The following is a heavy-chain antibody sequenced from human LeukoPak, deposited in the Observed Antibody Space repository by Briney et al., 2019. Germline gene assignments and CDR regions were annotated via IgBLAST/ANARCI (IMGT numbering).Heavy chain of an antibody. Sequence: SETLSLTCAVYGGSFSGYYWSWIRQPPEKGLEWIGEINHSGSTNYNPSLKSRVTISVDTSKNQFSLKLSSVTAADTAVYYCARGQRIAAAGSRWFDPWGQGTLVTVSS. V-gene: IGHV4-34*01. D-gene: IGHD6-13*01. CDR1: GGSFSGYY. CDR2: INHSGST. CDR3: ARGQRIAAAGSRWFDP. J-gene: IGHJ5*02.